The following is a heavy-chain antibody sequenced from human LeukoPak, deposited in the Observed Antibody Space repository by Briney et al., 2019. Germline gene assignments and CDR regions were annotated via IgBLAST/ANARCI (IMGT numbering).Heavy chain of an antibody. D-gene: IGHD3-10*01. CDR3: ARLRDYGSGSANFDY. V-gene: IGHV4-34*01. CDR1: GGSFSGYY. J-gene: IGHJ4*02. Sequence: SETLSLTCAVYGGSFSGYYWSWIRQPPGKGLEWIGEINHSGSTNFDPSLKSRVTMSVDTSKNQFSLKLSSVTAADTAVYYCARLRDYGSGSANFDYWGQGTLVTVSS. CDR2: INHSGST.